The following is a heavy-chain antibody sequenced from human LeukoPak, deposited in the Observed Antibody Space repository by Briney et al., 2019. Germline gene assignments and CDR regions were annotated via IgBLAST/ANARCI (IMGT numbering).Heavy chain of an antibody. D-gene: IGHD4-17*01. J-gene: IGHJ4*02. Sequence: GGSLRFSCAASGFTFSSYWMHWVRQAPGKGLVWVSRINSDGSSTSYADSVKGRFTISRDNAKNTLYLQMNSLRAEDTAVYYCARAATVTTTGLDYWGQGTLVTVSS. CDR1: GFTFSSYW. V-gene: IGHV3-74*01. CDR2: INSDGSST. CDR3: ARAATVTTTGLDY.